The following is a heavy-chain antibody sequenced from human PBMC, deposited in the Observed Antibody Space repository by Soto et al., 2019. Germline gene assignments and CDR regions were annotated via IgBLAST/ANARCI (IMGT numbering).Heavy chain of an antibody. D-gene: IGHD3-10*01. CDR2: ISSGSSYI. Sequence: GGSLRLSCAASGFTFSSYSINWVRQAPGEGLEWVSSISSGSSYIYYADSVKGRFTISRDNAKNSLYLQMNSLRAEDTAVYYCARGRGSGSYSSDYGMDVWGQGTTVTVSS. V-gene: IGHV3-21*01. J-gene: IGHJ6*02. CDR1: GFTFSSYS. CDR3: ARGRGSGSYSSDYGMDV.